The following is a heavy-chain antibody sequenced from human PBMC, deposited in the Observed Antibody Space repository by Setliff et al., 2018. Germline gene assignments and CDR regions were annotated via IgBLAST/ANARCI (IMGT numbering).Heavy chain of an antibody. CDR1: GFTFSPYA. CDR3: AKPQLELRWGFES. CDR2: IYSGDRNT. D-gene: IGHD1-1*01. V-gene: IGHV3-23*03. J-gene: IGHJ4*02. Sequence: GESLKISCAASGFTFSPYAMSWVRQAPGKGLEWVSTIYSGDRNTFYTDSVKGRFTIFRESSKNTLYLYMTSLRAEDTAVYYCAKPQLELRWGFESWGQGTLVTVS.